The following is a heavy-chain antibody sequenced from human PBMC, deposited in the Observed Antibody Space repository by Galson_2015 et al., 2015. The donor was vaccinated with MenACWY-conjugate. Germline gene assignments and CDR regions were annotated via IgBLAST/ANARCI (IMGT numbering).Heavy chain of an antibody. CDR2: IKQDGSEK. Sequence: SLRLSCAASGFTFSSYWMSWVRQAPGKGLEWVANIKQDGSEKYYVDSVKGRFTISRDNAKNSLYLQMNSLRAEDTAVYYCARDTGCSSTSCYYYFDYGGQGTLVTVSS. D-gene: IGHD2-2*01. CDR3: ARDTGCSSTSCYYYFDY. J-gene: IGHJ4*01. V-gene: IGHV3-7*03. CDR1: GFTFSSYW.